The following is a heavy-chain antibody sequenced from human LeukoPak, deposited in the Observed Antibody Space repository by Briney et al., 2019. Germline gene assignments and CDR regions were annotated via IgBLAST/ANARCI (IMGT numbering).Heavy chain of an antibody. CDR1: GGSISTYY. V-gene: IGHV4-59*01. CDR3: ARASPYISIWTNAFDI. Sequence: SETLSLTCTVSGGSISTYYWSWIRQPPGEGLEWIGSIYYSGTTHSNPSLKSRATISVDTSKNHVSLKVSSVTAADTAVFYCARASPYISIWTNAFDIWGQGTMVTVSS. J-gene: IGHJ3*02. D-gene: IGHD6-13*01. CDR2: IYYSGTT.